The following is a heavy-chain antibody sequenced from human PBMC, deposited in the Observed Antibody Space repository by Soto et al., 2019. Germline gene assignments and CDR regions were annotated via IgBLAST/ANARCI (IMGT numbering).Heavy chain of an antibody. Sequence: EVQLVESGGGLVKPGGSLRLSCAASGFTFSSYSMNWVRQAPGKGLEWVSSISSSSFSINYADSVKGRFSISRDNAQNSLHLQMNNLRAEDTALYYCARNESTNIYGMDVWGQGTTVTVSS. CDR3: ARNESTNIYGMDV. J-gene: IGHJ6*02. CDR1: GFTFSSYS. CDR2: ISSSSFSI. V-gene: IGHV3-21*02.